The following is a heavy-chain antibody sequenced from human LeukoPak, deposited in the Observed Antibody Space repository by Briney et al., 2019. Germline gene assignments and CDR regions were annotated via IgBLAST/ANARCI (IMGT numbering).Heavy chain of an antibody. CDR2: IIPIFGTA. Sequence: SVKVSCKASGGTFSSYAISWVRQAPGQGLEWMGGIIPIFGTANYAQKFRGRVTITADESTSTAYMELSSLRSEDTAVYYCAREDYYGSGSYYNVYAFDIWGQGTMVTVSS. V-gene: IGHV1-69*01. D-gene: IGHD3-10*01. J-gene: IGHJ3*02. CDR1: GGTFSSYA. CDR3: AREDYYGSGSYYNVYAFDI.